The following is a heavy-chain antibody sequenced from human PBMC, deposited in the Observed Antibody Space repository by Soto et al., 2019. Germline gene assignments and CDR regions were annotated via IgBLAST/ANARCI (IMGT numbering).Heavy chain of an antibody. Sequence: QITLKESGPTLVKPTQTLTLTCTFSGFSLSTSGVGVGWIRQSPRKTLEWLALIYWNDDKRYNPSLKSRLTITKDTSKNQVVLTMTNMDPADTGTYYCTQPGTAPWYWGQGTLVTVSS. CDR3: TQPGTAPWY. CDR1: GFSLSTSGVG. J-gene: IGHJ4*02. V-gene: IGHV2-5*01. CDR2: IYWNDDK. D-gene: IGHD1-26*01.